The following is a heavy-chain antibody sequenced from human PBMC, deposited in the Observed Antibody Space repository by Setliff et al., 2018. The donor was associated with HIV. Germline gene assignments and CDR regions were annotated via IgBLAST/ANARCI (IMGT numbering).Heavy chain of an antibody. D-gene: IGHD6-19*01. J-gene: IGHJ3*02. CDR2: MSTYNGNT. CDR3: ANGYSSGWYLVTAFDI. Sequence: ASVKVSCKASGYTFTSYDISWVRQAPGQGLEWMGWMSTYNGNTNYAQKVQGRVTMTTDTSTSTAYMELSSLRSEDTAMYYCANGYSSGWYLVTAFDIWGQGTMVTV. V-gene: IGHV1-18*01. CDR1: GYTFTSYD.